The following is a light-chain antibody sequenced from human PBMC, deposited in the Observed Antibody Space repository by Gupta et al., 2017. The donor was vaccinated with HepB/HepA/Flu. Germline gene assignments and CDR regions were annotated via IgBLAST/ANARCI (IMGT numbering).Light chain of an antibody. V-gene: IGLV2-14*01. CDR1: SGDVGGYDS. CDR2: DVS. Sequence: QSALTQPASVSGSPGQSITVSCTGSSGDVGGYDSVSWYRQHPGKAPQLLIYDVSTRPSGISNRFSGSKSGNTASLTISGLQAEDEADYYWSSFTSTGNIVVFGGGTKLTVL. J-gene: IGLJ2*01. CDR3: SSFTSTGNIVV.